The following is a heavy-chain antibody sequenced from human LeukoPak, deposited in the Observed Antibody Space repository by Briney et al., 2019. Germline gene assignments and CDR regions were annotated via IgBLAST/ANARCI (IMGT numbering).Heavy chain of an antibody. V-gene: IGHV4-39*07. CDR3: AREGYAYGLFP. CDR1: GGSISGSSYY. J-gene: IGHJ5*02. D-gene: IGHD5-12*01. Sequence: SETLSLTCTVSGGSISGSSYYWGWIRQPPGKGLEWIGSIYYSGSTYYNPSLKSRVTISIDTSKNQFSLRLNSVTAADTAVYYCAREGYAYGLFPWGQGTLVTVSS. CDR2: IYYSGST.